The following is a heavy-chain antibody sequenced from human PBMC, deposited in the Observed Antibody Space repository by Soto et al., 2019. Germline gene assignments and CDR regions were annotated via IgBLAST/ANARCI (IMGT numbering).Heavy chain of an antibody. CDR3: ARSTNDYGDRH. J-gene: IGHJ4*02. V-gene: IGHV1-8*01. CDR2: MNPNSGTT. CDR1: GYTFTSYD. D-gene: IGHD4-17*01. Sequence: QVQLVQSGAEVKKPGASVKVSCKASGYTFTSYDINLVRQATGQGLEWMGWMNPNSGTTGYAQKFQGRVTMTRNTSISTAYMELSSLRSEDTVVYYCARSTNDYGDRHLGQGTLVTVSS.